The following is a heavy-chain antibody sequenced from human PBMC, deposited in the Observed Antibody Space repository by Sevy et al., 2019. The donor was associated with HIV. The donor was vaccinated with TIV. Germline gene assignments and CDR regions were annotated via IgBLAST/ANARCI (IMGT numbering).Heavy chain of an antibody. J-gene: IGHJ4*02. Sequence: SETLSLTCDVSGYSISSGYVWGWIRQPPGGGLEWIGSVYHSGRPYYNPSLKSRVTISRDTSKNQFSMSLTSVTAADTAVYYCARAPSTNYFDDWGQGPLVTVSS. CDR1: GYSISSGYV. CDR3: ARAPSTNYFDD. V-gene: IGHV4-38-2*01. CDR2: VYHSGRP.